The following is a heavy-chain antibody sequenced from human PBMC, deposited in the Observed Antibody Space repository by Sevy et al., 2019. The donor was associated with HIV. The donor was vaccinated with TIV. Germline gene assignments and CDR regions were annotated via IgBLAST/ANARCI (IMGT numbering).Heavy chain of an antibody. Sequence: GGSLRLSCAASGFTFSSYWMSWVRQAPGKGLEWVANIKQDGSEKYYVDSLKGRFTISRDNAKNSLYLQMNSLRAEDTAVYYGARDRGSGWRYYYYYYGMDVWGQGTTVTVSS. D-gene: IGHD2-15*01. J-gene: IGHJ6*02. CDR1: GFTFSSYW. CDR2: IKQDGSEK. CDR3: ARDRGSGWRYYYYYYGMDV. V-gene: IGHV3-7*01.